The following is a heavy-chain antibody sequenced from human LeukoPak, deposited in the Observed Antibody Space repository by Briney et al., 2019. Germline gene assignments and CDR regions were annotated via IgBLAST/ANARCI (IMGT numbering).Heavy chain of an antibody. CDR1: GYTFTGYY. V-gene: IGHV1-2*02. CDR3: ARDEGAKADY. CDR2: INPNSGGT. J-gene: IGHJ4*02. Sequence: GASVKVSCKSSGYTFTGYYMHWVRLAPGQGIEWMGWINPNSGGTNYAQKFQGRVTMTRDTSISTAYMELSRLRSDDTAVYYCARDEGAKADYWGQGTLVTVSS.